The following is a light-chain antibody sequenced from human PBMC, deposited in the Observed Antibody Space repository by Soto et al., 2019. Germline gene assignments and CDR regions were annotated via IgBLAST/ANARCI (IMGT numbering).Light chain of an antibody. Sequence: EIVMTQSPATLSVSPGDRATLSCRASESVTRSLAWYQQKPGQPPRLLIYAASTRATDVPARFSGGGSETEFTLTISSLQSEDFAVDFCQQYHIWPLWTFGQGTKVEIK. CDR2: AAS. V-gene: IGKV3-15*01. J-gene: IGKJ1*01. CDR3: QQYHIWPLWT. CDR1: ESVTRS.